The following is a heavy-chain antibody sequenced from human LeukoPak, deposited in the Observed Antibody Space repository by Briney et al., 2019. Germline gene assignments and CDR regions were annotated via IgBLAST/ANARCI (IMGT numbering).Heavy chain of an antibody. Sequence: SETLSLTCTVSGGSISSYYWSWIRQHPGKGPEWIGYISYGGKADYNPSLKSRVAISVDTSKNQFSLKLSSVTAADTAVYYCARGLHGSGSYYDYNWFDPWGQGTLITVSS. CDR3: ARGLHGSGSYYDYNWFDP. CDR1: GGSISSYY. V-gene: IGHV4-59*08. D-gene: IGHD3-10*01. J-gene: IGHJ5*02. CDR2: ISYGGKA.